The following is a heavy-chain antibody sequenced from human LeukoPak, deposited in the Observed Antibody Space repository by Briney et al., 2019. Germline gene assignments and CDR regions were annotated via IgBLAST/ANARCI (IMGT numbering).Heavy chain of an antibody. D-gene: IGHD2-2*01. J-gene: IGHJ3*02. V-gene: IGHV4-59*05. CDR1: GGSISSYY. Sequence: PSETLSLTCTVSGGSISSYYWSWIRPPPGKGLEWIGSIYYSGSTYYNPSLKSRVTISVDTSKNQFSLKLSSVTAADTAVYYCAAVPAAILGAFDIWGQGTMVTVSS. CDR2: IYYSGST. CDR3: AAVPAAILGAFDI.